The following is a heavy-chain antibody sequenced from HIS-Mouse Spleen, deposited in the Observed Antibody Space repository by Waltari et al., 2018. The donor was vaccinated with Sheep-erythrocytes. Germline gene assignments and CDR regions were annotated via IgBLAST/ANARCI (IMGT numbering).Heavy chain of an antibody. Sequence: EVQLLESGGGLVKPGGSLRLCCAASGFTFSSYSINWVRQAPGKGLEWVSSISSSSSYIYYADSVKGRFTISRDNAKNSLYLQMNSLRAEDTAVYYCAREFWSGYYTDYYYYGMDVWGQGTTVTVSS. CDR1: GFTFSSYS. CDR2: ISSSSSYI. D-gene: IGHD3-3*01. CDR3: AREFWSGYYTDYYYYGMDV. J-gene: IGHJ6*02. V-gene: IGHV3-21*01.